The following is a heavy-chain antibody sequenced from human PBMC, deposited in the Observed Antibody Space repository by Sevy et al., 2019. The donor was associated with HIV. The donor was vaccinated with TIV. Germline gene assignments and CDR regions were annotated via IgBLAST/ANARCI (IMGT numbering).Heavy chain of an antibody. D-gene: IGHD2-2*01. CDR2: IIPIFGTT. CDR3: ARTPILVIPGATDLYFDN. J-gene: IGHJ4*02. Sequence: ASVKVSCKASGGTFSNYALSWARQAPGQGLEWMGGIIPIFGTTNFAQTFQGRATITAGEFTSTAYMELSSLRSADTAVYYCARTPILVIPGATDLYFDNWGQGTLVTVSS. CDR1: GGTFSNYA. V-gene: IGHV1-69*13.